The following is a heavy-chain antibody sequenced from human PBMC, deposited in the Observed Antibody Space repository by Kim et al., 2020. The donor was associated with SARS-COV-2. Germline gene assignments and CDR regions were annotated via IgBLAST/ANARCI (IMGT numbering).Heavy chain of an antibody. CDR2: INSDGSST. J-gene: IGHJ3*02. CDR3: ARYYGWGTYACDI. V-gene: IGHV3-74*01. CDR1: GFTFSSSW. Sequence: GGSLRLSCAASGFTFSSSWMHWVRQAPGKGLVWVSRINSDGSSTSYAESVKGRFTISRDNAKNTLHLQMNSLRDEDTAVYYCARYYGWGTYACDIWGQGTMVTVSS. D-gene: IGHD3-10*01.